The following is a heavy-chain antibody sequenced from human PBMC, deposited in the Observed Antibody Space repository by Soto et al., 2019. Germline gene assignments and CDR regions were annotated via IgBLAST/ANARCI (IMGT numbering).Heavy chain of an antibody. J-gene: IGHJ5*02. CDR3: ARHTERIAAIGWFDP. CDR2: ISSSSSTI. Sequence: EVQLVESGGGLVQPGGSLRLSCAASGFTFSSYSMNWVRQAPGKGLEWVSYISSSSSTIYYADSVKGRFTISRDNAKNSLYLQMNSLRAEDTAVYYCARHTERIAAIGWFDPWGQGTLVTVSS. V-gene: IGHV3-48*01. D-gene: IGHD6-13*01. CDR1: GFTFSSYS.